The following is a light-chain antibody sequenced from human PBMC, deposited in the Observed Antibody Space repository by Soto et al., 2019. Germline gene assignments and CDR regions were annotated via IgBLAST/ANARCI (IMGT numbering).Light chain of an antibody. CDR2: WAS. J-gene: IGKJ2*01. CDR1: QSVLYSSNNKDC. V-gene: IGKV4-1*01. Sequence: DIVMTQSPDSLAVSLGERVTINCRSSQSVLYSSNNKDCLAWYQQKPGQPPKLLIYWASTRELGVPDRFSGSGSGTDFTLTISSLQAEDVAVYYCQQYYITPYTFGQGTKLEMK. CDR3: QQYYITPYT.